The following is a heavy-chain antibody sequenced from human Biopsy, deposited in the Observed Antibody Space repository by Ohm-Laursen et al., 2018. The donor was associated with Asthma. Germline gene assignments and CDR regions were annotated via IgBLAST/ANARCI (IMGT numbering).Heavy chain of an antibody. V-gene: IGHV3-30*03. CDR2: ISFDGSNK. CDR3: TRDRFYNSVTSESFYYGVDV. J-gene: IGHJ6*02. CDR1: DFTFSTYG. D-gene: IGHD2-21*02. Sequence: SLRLSCAASDFTFSTYGMHWVRLAPGKGLDWVAVISFDGSNKNYTDSVKGRFTISRDNFRNTVHLQMSSLRPEDSAVYYCTRDRFYNSVTSESFYYGVDVWGQGTTATVSS.